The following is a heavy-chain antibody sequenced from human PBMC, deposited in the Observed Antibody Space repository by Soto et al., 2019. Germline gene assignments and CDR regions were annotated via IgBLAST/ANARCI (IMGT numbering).Heavy chain of an antibody. CDR2: ISAYNGNT. J-gene: IGHJ6*02. D-gene: IGHD3-9*01. CDR3: ESDEYDITLVGWYSSGMDV. Sequence: QVQLVQSGAEVKKPGASVKVSCKASGYTFTSYVISWVRQAPGQGLEWMGWISAYNGNTNYAQKLQGRVTMTTDTSPSPPYVELSSLRSDDTAVYCCESDEYDITLVGWYSSGMDVWGQGTTVTVSS. CDR1: GYTFTSYV. V-gene: IGHV1-18*01.